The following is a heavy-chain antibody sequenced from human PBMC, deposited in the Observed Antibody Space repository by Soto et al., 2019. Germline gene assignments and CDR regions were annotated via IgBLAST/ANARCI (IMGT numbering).Heavy chain of an antibody. CDR2: IKQDGSEK. V-gene: IGHV3-7*05. CDR3: ARDSGCMLPGSGSSCHYYYYYGMDV. J-gene: IGHJ6*02. D-gene: IGHD6-13*01. CDR1: GFTFSSYW. Sequence: GGSLRLSCAASGFTFSSYWMSWVRQAPGKGLEWVANIKQDGSEKYYVDSVKGRFTISRDNAKNSLYLQMNSLRAEDTAVYYCARDSGCMLPGSGSSCHYYYYYGMDVWGQGTTVTVSS.